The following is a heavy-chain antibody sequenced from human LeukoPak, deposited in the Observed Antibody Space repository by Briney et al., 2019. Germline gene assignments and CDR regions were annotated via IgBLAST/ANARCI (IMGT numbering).Heavy chain of an antibody. CDR2: LGRSGEYK. D-gene: IGHD2-2*01. V-gene: IGHV3-23*01. J-gene: IGHJ6*02. Sequence: GGSLRLSCEASGFTFSSYAMSWVRQAPGKGLEWVSGLGRSGEYKYYADSVKGRFTISRDNSKDTVSLQMNSLRAEDSAIYFCVKDRPCETCMPMDAWGQGTTVTVSS. CDR1: GFTFSSYA. CDR3: VKDRPCETCMPMDA.